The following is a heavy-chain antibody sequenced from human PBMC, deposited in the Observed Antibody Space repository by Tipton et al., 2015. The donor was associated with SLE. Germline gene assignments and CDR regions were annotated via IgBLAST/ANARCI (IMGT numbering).Heavy chain of an antibody. V-gene: IGHV4-38-2*02. CDR1: GYSISSGYY. CDR3: AREGEYYYDNSGRDAFDI. J-gene: IGHJ3*02. D-gene: IGHD3-22*01. Sequence: TLSLTCTVSGYSISSGYYWGRIRQPPGKGLEWIGRIYASGSTNYNPSLKSRVTISVDTSKNQFSLKLSSVTAADTAVYYCAREGEYYYDNSGRDAFDIWGQGTMVTVSS. CDR2: IYASGST.